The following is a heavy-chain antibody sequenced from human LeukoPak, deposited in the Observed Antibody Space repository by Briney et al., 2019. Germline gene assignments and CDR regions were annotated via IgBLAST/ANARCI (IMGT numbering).Heavy chain of an antibody. V-gene: IGHV6-1*01. J-gene: IGHJ4*02. CDR2: SCYCIKRNN. D-gene: IGHD4-23*01. Sequence: SQTLTLTCIISGDRDSSNSAAWNWIRQSPSRGLDWLGWSCYCIKRNNDYAVSLKGRRNINPDTSKNQFSLQLNSVTPEDTAVYFCAGGAGGNIDYWGQGTLVTVSS. CDR3: AGGAGGNIDY. CDR1: GDRDSSNSAA.